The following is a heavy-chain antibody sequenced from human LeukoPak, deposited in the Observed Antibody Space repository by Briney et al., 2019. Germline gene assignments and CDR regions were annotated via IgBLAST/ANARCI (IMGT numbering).Heavy chain of an antibody. V-gene: IGHV3-74*01. J-gene: IGHJ4*02. Sequence: GGSLRLSCAASGFTFSKNWMYWVRQAPGKGLVWVSHINSDGNIARYADSVKGRFTVSRDNAKNSLYLQMNSLRAEDTAVYYCARESVGGYGGNPTIDYWGQGTLVTVSS. CDR2: INSDGNIA. CDR1: GFTFSKNW. CDR3: ARESVGGYGGNPTIDY. D-gene: IGHD4-23*01.